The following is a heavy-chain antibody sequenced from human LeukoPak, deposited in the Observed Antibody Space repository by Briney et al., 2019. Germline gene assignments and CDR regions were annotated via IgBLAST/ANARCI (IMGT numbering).Heavy chain of an antibody. Sequence: PSETLSVTCTVSGGSINSHYWSWVRQTRGKGLEWIGHIYHSGNTKYNSALKGRVTISDDASKNQFSLRLSSVTAADTAVYFCARGYDFWSGVMSDAFDIWGRGTKVTVSS. CDR3: ARGYDFWSGVMSDAFDI. V-gene: IGHV4-59*11. CDR1: GGSINSHY. CDR2: IYHSGNT. J-gene: IGHJ3*02. D-gene: IGHD3-3*01.